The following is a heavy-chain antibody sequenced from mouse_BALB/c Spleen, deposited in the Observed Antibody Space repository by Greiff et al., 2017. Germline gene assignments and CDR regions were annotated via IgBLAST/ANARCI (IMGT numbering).Heavy chain of an antibody. CDR3: TRPSSTMITTGYAMDY. J-gene: IGHJ4*01. CDR1: GYTFTSYY. D-gene: IGHD2-4*01. Sequence: QLQQPGAELVKPGASVKLSCKASGYTFTSYYMYWVKQRPGQGLEWIGGINPSNGGTNFNEKFKSKATLTVDKSSSTAYMQLSSLTSEDSAVYYCTRPSSTMITTGYAMDYWGQGTSVTVSS. V-gene: IGHV1S81*02. CDR2: INPSNGGT.